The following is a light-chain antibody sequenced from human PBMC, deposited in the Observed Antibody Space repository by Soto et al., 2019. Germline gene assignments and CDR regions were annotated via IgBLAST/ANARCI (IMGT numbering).Light chain of an antibody. V-gene: IGKV1-39*01. Sequence: DIQMTQSPSSLSASVGDRVTITCRASQFITDYLTWYQQKPGKAPTLLIYAASSLQSGVPSRFSGSGSGTDFTLTISSLQPEDFATYYCQQSHSAPPTFGQGTNLEIK. J-gene: IGKJ2*01. CDR2: AAS. CDR1: QFITDY. CDR3: QQSHSAPPT.